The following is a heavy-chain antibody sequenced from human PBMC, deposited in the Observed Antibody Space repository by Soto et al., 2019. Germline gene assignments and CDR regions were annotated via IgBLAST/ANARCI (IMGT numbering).Heavy chain of an antibody. Sequence: QVQLQESGPGLVKPSETLSLTCTVAGGSLTDHSLNWFRQSPGKGLHWMGYVYYSGGTNYNPSLKRRVTMSVDTSKTEFSLNLRSVTAADTAVYYCARGNDGKSSTFDIWGQGTRVYVSS. CDR2: VYYSGGT. V-gene: IGHV4-59*11. D-gene: IGHD6-6*01. CDR3: ARGNDGKSSTFDI. CDR1: GGSLTDHS. J-gene: IGHJ3*02.